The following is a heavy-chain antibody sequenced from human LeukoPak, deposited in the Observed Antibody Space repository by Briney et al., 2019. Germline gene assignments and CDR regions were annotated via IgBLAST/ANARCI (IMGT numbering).Heavy chain of an antibody. Sequence: GGSLRLSCAASGFTFSSYSMNWVRQAPGKGLEWVSSISSSSSYIYYADSVKGRSTISRDNAKNSLYLQMNSLRAEDTAVYYCARGGSGYSIDYWGQGTLVTVSS. J-gene: IGHJ4*02. CDR2: ISSSSSYI. CDR3: ARGGSGYSIDY. V-gene: IGHV3-21*01. CDR1: GFTFSSYS. D-gene: IGHD3-3*01.